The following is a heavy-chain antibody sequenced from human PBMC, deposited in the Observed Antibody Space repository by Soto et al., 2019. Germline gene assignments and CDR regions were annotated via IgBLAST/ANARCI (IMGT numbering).Heavy chain of an antibody. D-gene: IGHD3-16*01. J-gene: IGHJ6*02. V-gene: IGHV1-18*01. CDR2: INAYNGNT. Sequence: QLQLVQSGPEVKKPGASVKVSCKASGYPFTTYGVTWVRQAPGQGLEWMGWINAYNGNTNYAQKLQGTVTMTTDTSTSTAYMELRSLRSDDTAVYYCARMGDVPYYYYGMDVWGQGTTVTVSS. CDR1: GYPFTTYG. CDR3: ARMGDVPYYYYGMDV.